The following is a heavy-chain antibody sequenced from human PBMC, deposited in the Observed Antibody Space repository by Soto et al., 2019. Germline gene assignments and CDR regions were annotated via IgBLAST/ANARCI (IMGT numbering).Heavy chain of an antibody. CDR2: ISWDGGRT. V-gene: IGHV3-43*01. Sequence: GGSLRLSCAASGFTFDDYTMHWVRQTPGKGLEWVSLISWDGGRTYYADSVKGRFTISRDNNKNSLYLQMNSLKTEDTALYYCANDAGGYCSSTTCYADYWGQGTLVTVSS. CDR1: GFTFDDYT. CDR3: ANDAGGYCSSTTCYADY. D-gene: IGHD2-2*01. J-gene: IGHJ4*02.